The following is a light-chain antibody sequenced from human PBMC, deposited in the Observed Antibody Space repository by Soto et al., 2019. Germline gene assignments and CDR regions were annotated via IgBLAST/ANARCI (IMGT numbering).Light chain of an antibody. CDR3: QNYKNWPSLT. Sequence: EIVMTQSPATLSVSPGERATLSCRASQSIRNNLAWYQQNPGQPPRLLIYGASTRATGVPARFSGSGSGTEFTLTISSLQSEDFAVYYCQNYKNWPSLTFGGGTKVEIK. J-gene: IGKJ4*01. V-gene: IGKV3-15*01. CDR1: QSIRNN. CDR2: GAS.